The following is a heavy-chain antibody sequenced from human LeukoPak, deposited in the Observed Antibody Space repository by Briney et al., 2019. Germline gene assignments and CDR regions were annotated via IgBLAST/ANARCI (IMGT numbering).Heavy chain of an antibody. CDR1: GYRFTNYW. CDR2: IYPGDSDT. CDR3: ARPFITGTFDAFHI. J-gene: IGHJ3*02. V-gene: IGHV5-51*01. D-gene: IGHD1/OR15-1a*01. Sequence: GESLKISCKGPGYRFTNYWIGWVRQMPGKGLEWMGIIYPGDSDTRYSPSFQGQVTISADRSISTAYLQWSSLKASDTAMYYCARPFITGTFDAFHIWGQGTMVTVSS.